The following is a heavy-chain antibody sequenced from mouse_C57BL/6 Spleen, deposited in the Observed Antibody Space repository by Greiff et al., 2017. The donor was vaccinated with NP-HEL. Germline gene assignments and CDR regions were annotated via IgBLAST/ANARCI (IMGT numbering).Heavy chain of an antibody. CDR2: INPGSGGT. D-gene: IGHD1-1*01. CDR1: GYAFTNYL. V-gene: IGHV1-54*01. J-gene: IGHJ1*03. CDR3: ARRGRSATRYFDV. Sequence: VQLQQSGAELVRPGTSVKVSCKASGYAFTNYLIEWVKQRPGQGLEWIGVINPGSGGTNYNEKFKGKATLTADKSSSTAYMQLSSLTSEDSAVYFCARRGRSATRYFDVWGTGTTVTVSS.